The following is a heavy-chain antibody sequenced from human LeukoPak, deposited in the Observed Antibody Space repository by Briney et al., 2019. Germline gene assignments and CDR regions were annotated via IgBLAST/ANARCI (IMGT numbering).Heavy chain of an antibody. V-gene: IGHV4-59*01. CDR1: GGSISTYY. D-gene: IGHD2/OR15-2a*01. Sequence: SETLSLTCAVSGGSISTYYWTWIRQPPGKGLEWIGYVDYSGSTNSNPSLKSRVTLSVDSSRNQFSLKVNSVTAADTAVYYCARVGSYFFDLWGRGTLVTVCS. J-gene: IGHJ2*01. CDR2: VDYSGST. CDR3: ARVGSYFFDL.